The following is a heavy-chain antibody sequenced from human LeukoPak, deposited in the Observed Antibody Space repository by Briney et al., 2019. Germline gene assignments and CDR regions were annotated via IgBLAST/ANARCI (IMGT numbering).Heavy chain of an antibody. J-gene: IGHJ6*03. Sequence: GASVKVSCKASGYTFTGYYMHWVRQAPGQGLEWMGWINPNSGGTNYAQKFQGRVTMTRGTSISTAYMELSRLRSDDTAVYYCARDRGRIAAAGPYYYYYMDVWGKGTTVTVSS. CDR3: ARDRGRIAAAGPYYYYYMDV. V-gene: IGHV1-2*02. CDR1: GYTFTGYY. CDR2: INPNSGGT. D-gene: IGHD6-13*01.